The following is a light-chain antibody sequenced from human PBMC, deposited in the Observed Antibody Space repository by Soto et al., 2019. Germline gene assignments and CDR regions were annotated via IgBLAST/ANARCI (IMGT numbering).Light chain of an antibody. J-gene: IGKJ3*01. V-gene: IGKV4-1*01. CDR2: WAS. CDR1: QTIFYTSSNKNY. CDR3: QQYYSTPFT. Sequence: DIVMTQSPDSLAVSLGERATIHCKSSQTIFYTSSNKNYLAWYQQRPGQPPKLLIYWASDRESGVPNRFSGSESGTDFTLTISGLQAEDVALYYCQQYYSTPFTFGPGTRLDIK.